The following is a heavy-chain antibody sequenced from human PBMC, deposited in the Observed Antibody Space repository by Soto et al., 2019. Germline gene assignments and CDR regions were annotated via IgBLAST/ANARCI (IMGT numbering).Heavy chain of an antibody. J-gene: IGHJ4*02. Sequence: SETLSLTCTVSGGSISSYYWSWIRQPPGKGLEWIGYIYYSGSTNYNPSLKSRVTISVDTSKNQFSLKLSSVTAADTAVYYCARDPRGFRLGYFDYWGQGTLVTVSS. D-gene: IGHD3-16*01. CDR1: GGSISSYY. V-gene: IGHV4-59*01. CDR3: ARDPRGFRLGYFDY. CDR2: IYYSGST.